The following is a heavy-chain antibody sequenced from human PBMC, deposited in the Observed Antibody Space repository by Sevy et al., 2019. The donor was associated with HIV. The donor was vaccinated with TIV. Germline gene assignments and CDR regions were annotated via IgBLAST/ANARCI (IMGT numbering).Heavy chain of an antibody. D-gene: IGHD2-2*01. J-gene: IGHJ3*02. V-gene: IGHV4-34*01. CDR1: GGSFSGYY. CDR2: INHSGST. Sequence: ETLSLTCAVYGGSFSGYYWSWIRQPPGKGLEWIGEINHSGSTNYNPSLKSRFTISVDTSKNQISLKLSFVTAPDTAVYYCARHCSSTSCSHAFDIWGQGTMVTVSS. CDR3: ARHCSSTSCSHAFDI.